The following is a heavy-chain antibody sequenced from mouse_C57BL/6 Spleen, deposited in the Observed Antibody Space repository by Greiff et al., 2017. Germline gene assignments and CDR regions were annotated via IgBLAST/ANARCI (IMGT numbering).Heavy chain of an antibody. D-gene: IGHD2-4*01. CDR2: IRNKANGYTT. V-gene: IGHV7-3*01. Sequence: EVHLVESGGGLVQPGGSLSLSCAASGFTFTDYYMSWVRQPPGKALEWLGFIRNKANGYTTEYSASVKGRFTISRDNSQSILYLQMNALRAEDSATYYCARYHYDYLDYCGQGTTLTVSS. CDR3: ARYHYDYLDY. CDR1: GFTFTDYY. J-gene: IGHJ2*01.